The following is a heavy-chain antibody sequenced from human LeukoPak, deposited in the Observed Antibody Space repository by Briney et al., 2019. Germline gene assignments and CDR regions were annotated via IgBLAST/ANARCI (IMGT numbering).Heavy chain of an antibody. J-gene: IGHJ6*02. CDR2: IYTSGST. Sequence: SETLSLTCTVSGGSISDYYWSWIRQPAGKGLEWIGRIYTSGSTNYNPSLKSRVTMSVDTSKNQFSLKLSSVTAADTAVYYCARQPTSYCSGGSCYSYYYGMDVWGQGTTVTVSS. D-gene: IGHD2-15*01. CDR1: GGSISDYY. CDR3: ARQPTSYCSGGSCYSYYYGMDV. V-gene: IGHV4-4*07.